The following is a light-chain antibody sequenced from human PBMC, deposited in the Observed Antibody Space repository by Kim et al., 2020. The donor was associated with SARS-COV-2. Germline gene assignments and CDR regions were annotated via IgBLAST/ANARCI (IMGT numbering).Light chain of an antibody. J-gene: IGKJ5*01. CDR1: QSVTGSY. CDR2: DAS. CDR3: QQHGTSPIT. V-gene: IGKV3-20*01. Sequence: EFVLTQSPGTLSLSPGERATLSCRASQSVTGSYLAWYQQKPGQAPRLLIYDASRRATGIPDRFSGSGSGTDFTLTISRLEPEDFALYYCQQHGTSPITFGQGTRLEIK.